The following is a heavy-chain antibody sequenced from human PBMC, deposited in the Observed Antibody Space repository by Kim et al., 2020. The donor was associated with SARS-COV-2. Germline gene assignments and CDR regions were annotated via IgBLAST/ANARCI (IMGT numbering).Heavy chain of an antibody. CDR1: GGSFSGHY. V-gene: IGHV4-34*01. D-gene: IGHD3-3*01. CDR3: ARGRSGVVPFPILGIGPHYDYFIMDV. J-gene: IGHJ6*02. CDR2: IRQSAST. Sequence: SETLSLTCAVYGGSFSGHYWSWIRQPPGKGLEWIGAIRQSASTKYNPSLKSRVTISLDTSKNQFSLKLTSVTAADTAFYYCARGRSGVVPFPILGIGPHYDYFIMDVWGHETTVTVSS.